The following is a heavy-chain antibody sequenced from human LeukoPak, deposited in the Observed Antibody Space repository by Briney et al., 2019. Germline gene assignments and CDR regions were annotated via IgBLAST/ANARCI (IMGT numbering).Heavy chain of an antibody. CDR1: GYSFTNYW. V-gene: IGHV5-51*01. J-gene: IGHJ2*01. Sequence: GESLKISCKGSGYSFTNYWIGWVRQMPGKGLEWMGIIDPGDSNSRYSPSFQGQVTISADKSISTAYLQWSSLKASDTAMYYCARPTNIAAAGTRWYFDLWGRGTLVTVSS. CDR3: ARPTNIAAAGTRWYFDL. CDR2: IDPGDSNS. D-gene: IGHD6-13*01.